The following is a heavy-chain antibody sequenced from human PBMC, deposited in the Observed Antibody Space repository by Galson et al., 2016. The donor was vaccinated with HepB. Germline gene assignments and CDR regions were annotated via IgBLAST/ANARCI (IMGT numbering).Heavy chain of an antibody. CDR2: IKEDGSVK. D-gene: IGHD3-10*01. CDR1: GISFSNYW. CDR3: ARDVNYGIFDR. J-gene: IGHJ4*02. V-gene: IGHV3-7*01. Sequence: SLRLSCAASGISFSNYWMTWVRQAPGKGLEWVANIKEDGSVKYYVDSVKGRFIISRDNAKNALYLQLNSLRAEDTAVYYCARDVNYGIFDRWGQGTQVTVSS.